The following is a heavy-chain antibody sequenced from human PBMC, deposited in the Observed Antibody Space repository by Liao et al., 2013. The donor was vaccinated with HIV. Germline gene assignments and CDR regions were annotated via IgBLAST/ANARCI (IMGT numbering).Heavy chain of an antibody. Sequence: QVQLQQWGAGLLKPSETLSLTCAVYGGSFSGYYWSWIRQPPGKGLEWIGEINHSGSTNYNPSLKSRVTISVDTSKNQFSLKLSSVTAADTAVYYCARGGLAVAGTIDYWGQGTLVTVSS. D-gene: IGHD6-19*01. V-gene: IGHV4-34*01. CDR2: INHSGST. CDR1: GGSFSGYY. CDR3: ARGGLAVAGTIDY. J-gene: IGHJ4*02.